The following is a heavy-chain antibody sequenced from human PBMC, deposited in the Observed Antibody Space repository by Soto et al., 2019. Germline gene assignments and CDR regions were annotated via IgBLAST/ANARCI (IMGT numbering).Heavy chain of an antibody. CDR3: AREYGDYRGYAFDI. CDR2: ISSSSSTI. CDR1: GFTFSSYS. V-gene: IGHV3-48*01. Sequence: PGGSLRLSCAASGFTFSSYSMNWVRQAPGKGLEWVSYISSSSSTIYYADSVKGRFTISRDNAKNSLYLQMNSLRAEDTAVYYCAREYGDYRGYAFDIWGQGTMVFVSS. D-gene: IGHD4-17*01. J-gene: IGHJ3*02.